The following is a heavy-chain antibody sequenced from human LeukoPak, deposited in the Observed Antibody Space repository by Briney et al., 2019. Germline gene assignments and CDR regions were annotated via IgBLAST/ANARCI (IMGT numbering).Heavy chain of an antibody. CDR3: ARDLLYVASSGYYPFDY. J-gene: IGHJ4*02. CDR2: ITWNGAST. CDR1: GFTFDDYG. D-gene: IGHD3-22*01. V-gene: IGHV3-20*04. Sequence: GGSLRLSCAASGFTFDDYGMNWVRQAPGKGLEWVSGITWNGASTGYTDSVKGRFTISRDNAKNSLYLQMNSLRAEDTALYYCARDLLYVASSGYYPFDYWGQGTLVTVSS.